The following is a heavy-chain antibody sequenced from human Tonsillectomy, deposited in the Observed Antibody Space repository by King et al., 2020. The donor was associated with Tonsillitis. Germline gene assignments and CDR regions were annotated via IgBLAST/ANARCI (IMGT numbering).Heavy chain of an antibody. V-gene: IGHV3-33*08. J-gene: IGHJ2*01. CDR3: ARKNDWYFDL. CDR2: IGYDGSNR. CDR1: GFTFSSYG. D-gene: IGHD1-1*01. Sequence: QVQLVESGGGVVQPGRSLRLSCVVSGFTFSSYGMHWVRQAPGKGLEWVAVIGYDGSNRDYVDSVKGRFTISRDDSKNTLYLQMNSLRAEDTAVYYCARKNDWYFDLWGRGTLVTVSS.